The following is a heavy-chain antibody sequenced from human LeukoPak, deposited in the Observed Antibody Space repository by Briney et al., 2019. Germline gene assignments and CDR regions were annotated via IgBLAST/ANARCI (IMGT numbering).Heavy chain of an antibody. CDR3: AQDLAWGAFDH. Sequence: GGSLRLSCAASGFTFSSYGMHWVRQAPGKGLEWVAFIRSDGINKYYADSVKGRFTISRDDSKNTLSLQMNSLRVEDTAVYYCAQDLAWGAFDHWGQGTLVTVSS. CDR2: IRSDGINK. J-gene: IGHJ4*02. V-gene: IGHV3-30*02. D-gene: IGHD7-27*01. CDR1: GFTFSSYG.